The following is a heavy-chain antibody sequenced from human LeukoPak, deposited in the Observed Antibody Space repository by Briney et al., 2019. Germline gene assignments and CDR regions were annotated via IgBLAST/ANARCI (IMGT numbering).Heavy chain of an antibody. V-gene: IGHV3-74*01. CDR3: VRDGQGSTPLDY. J-gene: IGHJ4*02. CDR2: ISTDGSRP. D-gene: IGHD2-15*01. CDR1: GFTFSSHW. Sequence: GGSLRLSCAASGFTFSSHWMHWVRQAPGKGLVWVSGISTDGSRPRYADSVNGRFTISRDNAKNTPYLQMNSLRAEDTAVYFCVRDGQGSTPLDYWGQGTLVTVSS.